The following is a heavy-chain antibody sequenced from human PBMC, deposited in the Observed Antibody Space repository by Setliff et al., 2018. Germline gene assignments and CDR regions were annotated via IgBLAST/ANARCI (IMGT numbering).Heavy chain of an antibody. J-gene: IGHJ6*03. D-gene: IGHD2-2*02. CDR1: GFTFDDYA. CDR2: IRSKAYGGTT. CDR3: TRSPYQLLYFYYYYYMDV. Sequence: PGGSLRLSCTASGFTFDDYAMSWIRQAPGKGLEWVGFIRSKAYGGTTEYAASVKGRFTISRDDSKSIAYLQMNSLKTEDTAVYYCTRSPYQLLYFYYYYYMDVWGKGTTVTVSS. V-gene: IGHV3-49*03.